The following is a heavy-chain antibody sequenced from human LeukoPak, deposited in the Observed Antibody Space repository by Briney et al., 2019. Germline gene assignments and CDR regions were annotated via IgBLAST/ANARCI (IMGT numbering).Heavy chain of an antibody. D-gene: IGHD6-19*01. V-gene: IGHV3-7*01. CDR2: IKQDGSEK. J-gene: IGHJ4*02. Sequence: GGSLRLSCAASGFTFSSYWMSWVRQAPGKGLEWVANIKQDGSEKYYVDSVKGRFTTSRDNAKNSLYLQMNSLRAEDTAVYYCARGKMAVAGTLSYYFDYWGQGTLVTVSS. CDR1: GFTFSSYW. CDR3: ARGKMAVAGTLSYYFDY.